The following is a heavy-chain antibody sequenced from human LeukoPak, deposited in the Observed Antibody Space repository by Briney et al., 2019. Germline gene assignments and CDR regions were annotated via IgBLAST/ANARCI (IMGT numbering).Heavy chain of an antibody. D-gene: IGHD6-6*01. CDR2: IWYDGSNK. Sequence: GGSLRLSCAASGFTFSSYGMHWVRQAPGKGLEWVAVIWYDGSNKYYADSVKGRFTISRDNSKNTLYLQMNSLKTEDTAVYYCTTGSSSPMSFFYYYYGMDVWGQGTTVTVSS. CDR1: GFTFSSYG. CDR3: TTGSSSPMSFFYYYYGMDV. J-gene: IGHJ6*02. V-gene: IGHV3-33*01.